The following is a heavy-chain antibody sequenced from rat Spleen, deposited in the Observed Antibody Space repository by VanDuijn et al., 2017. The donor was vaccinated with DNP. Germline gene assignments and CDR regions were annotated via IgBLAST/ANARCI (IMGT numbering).Heavy chain of an antibody. CDR3: ARSTDCGCNWDY. D-gene: IGHD1-9*01. CDR2: INNAGTT. CDR1: GYSITTNHK. J-gene: IGHJ2*01. V-gene: IGHV3-3*01. Sequence: EVQLQESGPGLVEPSQSLSLTCSVTGYSITTNHKWTWIRKFPGNELEWMGYINNAGTTKYNPSLKSRISITRDTSKNQFFLQVNSITSEDTATYYCARSTDCGCNWDYWGQGVMVPVSS.